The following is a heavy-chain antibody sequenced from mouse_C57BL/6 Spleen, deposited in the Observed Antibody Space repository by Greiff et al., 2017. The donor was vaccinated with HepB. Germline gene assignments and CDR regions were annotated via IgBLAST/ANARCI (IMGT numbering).Heavy chain of an antibody. V-gene: IGHV1-26*01. D-gene: IGHD2-5*01. CDR2: INPNNGGT. CDR3: ARGGSNPYYYAMDY. Sequence: EVQLQQSGPELVKPGASVKISCKASGYTFTDYYMNWVKQSHGKSLEWIGDINPNNGGTSYNQKFKGKATLTVDKSSSTAYMELRSLTSEDSAVYYCARGGSNPYYYAMDYWGQGTSVTVSS. CDR1: GYTFTDYY. J-gene: IGHJ4*01.